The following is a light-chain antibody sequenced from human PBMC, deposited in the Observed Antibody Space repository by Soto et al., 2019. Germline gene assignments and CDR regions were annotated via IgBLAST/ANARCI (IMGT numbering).Light chain of an antibody. J-gene: IGKJ3*01. CDR2: GES. CDR3: QKYKSAPYT. V-gene: IGKV1-27*01. CDR1: QDISTS. Sequence: DIQMTQSPSSLSASVGDRVTITCRASQDISTSLAWYQQKTGKVPNLLIYGESTLQSGVQSRLSGSGSGTDFTLNIPRLQTEEVATYDCQKYKSAPYTFGHGNKVDIK.